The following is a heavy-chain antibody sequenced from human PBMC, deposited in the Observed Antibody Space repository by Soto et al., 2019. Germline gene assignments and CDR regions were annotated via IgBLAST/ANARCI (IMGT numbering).Heavy chain of an antibody. D-gene: IGHD3-9*01. CDR2: ILQSGIS. V-gene: IGHV4-4*02. CDR1: SASIDNNW. J-gene: IGHJ4*02. Sequence: QMQLLESGPGLVKPSETLSLTCAVSSASIDNNWNWVRQPPGKGLEWIGEILQSGISYKNPSLQCRLTMSVVNSNNQFSLYVSAVTAAASAVYFCPRSFVWYAFDQWGQGTLVTVSS. CDR3: PRSFVWYAFDQ.